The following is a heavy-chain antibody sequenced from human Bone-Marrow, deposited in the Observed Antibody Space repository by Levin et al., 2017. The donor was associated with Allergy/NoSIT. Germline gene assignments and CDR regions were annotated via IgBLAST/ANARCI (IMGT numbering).Heavy chain of an antibody. Sequence: GESLKISCAASGFIFSNYWMAWVRQAPGKGLDWLAVINEDGSSILYVDSVRGRFTISRDNAKNSLFLQVSSLRVDDTAVYYCVKGPLRATAYDYWGQGTLVTVSS. CDR2: INEDGSSI. D-gene: IGHD6-13*01. CDR1: GFIFSNYW. J-gene: IGHJ4*02. CDR3: VKGPLRATAYDY. V-gene: IGHV3-7*01.